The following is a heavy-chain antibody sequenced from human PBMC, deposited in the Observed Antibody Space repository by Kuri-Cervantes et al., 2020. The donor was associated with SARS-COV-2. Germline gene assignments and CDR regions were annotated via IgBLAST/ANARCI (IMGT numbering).Heavy chain of an antibody. CDR2: FDCDDDK. D-gene: IGHD6-19*01. J-gene: IGHJ4*02. Sequence: SGPTLVKPTQTLTLTCTFCGFPLSTSGMCVSWIRQPQGKALEWLALFDCDDDKYYSTSLKTRLTISKDTSKNQAVLTMTNMDAVDTAKYYCAYKPYSSGLIWGQGTMVTVSS. V-gene: IGHV2-70*12. CDR1: GFPLSTSGMC. CDR3: AYKPYSSGLI.